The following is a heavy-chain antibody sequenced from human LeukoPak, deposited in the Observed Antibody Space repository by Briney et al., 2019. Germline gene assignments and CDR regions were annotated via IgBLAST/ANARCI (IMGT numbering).Heavy chain of an antibody. CDR1: GYTFTGYFTGYY. Sequence: ASVKVSCKASGYTFTGYFTGYYIHWVRQAPGQGLEWMGWINPNSGGTNYAQKFQGRVTMTRDTSISTAYMELSRLRSDDTAVYYCAREDSSGWPGKGELDWDQGTLVTVSS. J-gene: IGHJ4*02. CDR2: INPNSGGT. CDR3: AREDSSGWPGKGELD. V-gene: IGHV1-2*02. D-gene: IGHD6-19*01.